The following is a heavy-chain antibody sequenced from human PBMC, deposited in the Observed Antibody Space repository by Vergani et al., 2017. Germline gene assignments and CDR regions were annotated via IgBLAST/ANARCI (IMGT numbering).Heavy chain of an antibody. V-gene: IGHV4-59*01. CDR1: GGSISSYY. J-gene: IGHJ6*02. CDR2: IYYSGST. Sequence: VQLQESGPGLVKPSETLSLTCTVSGGSISSYYWSWIRQPPGKGLEWIGYIYYSGSTNYNPSLKSRVTISVDTSKNQFSLKLSSVTAADTAVYYCARDIESGDCSSTSCHYYYYGMDVGGQGTTVTVSS. D-gene: IGHD2-2*01. CDR3: ARDIESGDCSSTSCHYYYYGMDV.